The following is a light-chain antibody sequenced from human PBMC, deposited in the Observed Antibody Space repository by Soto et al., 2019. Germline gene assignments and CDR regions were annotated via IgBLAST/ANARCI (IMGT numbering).Light chain of an antibody. V-gene: IGKV1-5*01. CDR2: DAS. CDR1: QSIKTW. J-gene: IGKJ1*01. CDR3: QKYESYSWT. Sequence: GDRVTITCRASQSIKTWLAWYQRKPGRAPNLLIYDASSLQSGVPSRFSGSGSGTEFTLTISSLQPDDSATYYCQKYESYSWTCGQGTKVDIK.